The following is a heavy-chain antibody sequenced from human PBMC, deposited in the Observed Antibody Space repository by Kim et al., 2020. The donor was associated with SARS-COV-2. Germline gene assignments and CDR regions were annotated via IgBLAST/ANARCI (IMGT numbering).Heavy chain of an antibody. CDR3: ANLLSG. CDR2: YGGGST. Sequence: YGGGSTYYADSVKGRFTISRDNSKNTLYLQMNSLRAEDTAVYYCANLLSGWGQGTRVTVSS. V-gene: IGHV3-53*01. J-gene: IGHJ4*02. D-gene: IGHD2-15*01.